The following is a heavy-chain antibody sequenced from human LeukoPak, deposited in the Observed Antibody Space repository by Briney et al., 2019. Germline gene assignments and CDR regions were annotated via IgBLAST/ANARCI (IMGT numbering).Heavy chain of an antibody. D-gene: IGHD3-22*01. V-gene: IGHV1-69*06. J-gene: IGHJ3*02. CDR3: ARDTRDGSGHDAFDI. CDR1: GYTFNKYA. Sequence: SVKVSCKASGYTFNKYALDWVRQAPGQGLEWMGGIIPIFGTANYAQKFQGRVTITADKSTSTAYMELSSLRSEDTAVYYCARDTRDGSGHDAFDIWGQGTMVTVSS. CDR2: IIPIFGTA.